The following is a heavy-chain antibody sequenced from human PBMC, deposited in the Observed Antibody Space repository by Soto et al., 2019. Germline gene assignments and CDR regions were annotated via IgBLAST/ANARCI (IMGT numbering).Heavy chain of an antibody. Sequence: GGSLRLSCASSGFTFSSYAMSWVRQAPGKGLEWVSAISGSGGSTYYADSVKGRFTISRDNSKNTLYLQMNSLRAEDTAVYYCAILVRFLEWFNSNAFDIWGQGTMVTVSS. CDR2: ISGSGGST. J-gene: IGHJ3*02. CDR1: GFTFSSYA. V-gene: IGHV3-23*01. D-gene: IGHD3-3*01. CDR3: AILVRFLEWFNSNAFDI.